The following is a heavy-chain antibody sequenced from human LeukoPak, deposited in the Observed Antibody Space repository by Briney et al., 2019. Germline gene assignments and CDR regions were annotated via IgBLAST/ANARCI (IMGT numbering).Heavy chain of an antibody. J-gene: IGHJ3*02. Sequence: SETLSLTCTVSGGSISSYYWSWIRQPPGKGLEWFGYIYYSGSTNYNPSLKSRVTISVDTSMNQFSLKLSSVTAADTAVYYCASLDSSSWYGAFDIWGQGTMVTVSS. D-gene: IGHD6-13*01. CDR3: ASLDSSSWYGAFDI. CDR2: IYYSGST. CDR1: GGSISSYY. V-gene: IGHV4-59*08.